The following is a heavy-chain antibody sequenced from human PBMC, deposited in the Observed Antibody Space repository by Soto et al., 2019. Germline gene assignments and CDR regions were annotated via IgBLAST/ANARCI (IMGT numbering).Heavy chain of an antibody. V-gene: IGHV4-31*03. Sequence: QVQLQESGPGLVKPSQTLSLTCTVSGGSISSGGYYWSWIRQHPGKGLEWIGYIYYSGSTYYNPSHKSXXTXSXXTAKNHFALKLSSVTAADTAVDYCATLFWSGYSTPWGQGTLVTVSS. CDR1: GGSISSGGYY. CDR2: IYYSGST. J-gene: IGHJ5*02. D-gene: IGHD3-3*01. CDR3: ATLFWSGYSTP.